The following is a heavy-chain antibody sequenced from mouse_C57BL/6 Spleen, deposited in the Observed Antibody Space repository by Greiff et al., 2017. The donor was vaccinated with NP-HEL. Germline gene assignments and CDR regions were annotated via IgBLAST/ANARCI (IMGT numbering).Heavy chain of an antibody. J-gene: IGHJ2*01. V-gene: IGHV3-6*01. CDR1: GYSITSGYY. CDR2: ISYDGSN. Sequence: EVKVEESGPGLVKPSQSLSLTCSVTGYSITSGYYWNWIRQFPGNKLEWMGYISYDGSNNYNPSLKNRISITRDTAKNQFFLKLNSVTTEDTATYYCAREYYDYDGRADYFDYWGQGTTLTVSS. CDR3: AREYYDYDGRADYFDY. D-gene: IGHD2-4*01.